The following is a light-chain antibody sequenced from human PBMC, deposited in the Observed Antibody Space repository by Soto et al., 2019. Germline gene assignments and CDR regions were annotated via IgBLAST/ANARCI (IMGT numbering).Light chain of an antibody. CDR2: DAS. Sequence: DIQMTQSPSTLSASVGDRVTITCRASQTISSSLAWYQQKPGKAPKLLIYDASSLESGVPSRFSGSGSGTEFTLTISGLQPDDFTTYYCQQYNSYSPITFGQGTRLEIK. J-gene: IGKJ5*01. CDR1: QTISSS. V-gene: IGKV1-5*01. CDR3: QQYNSYSPIT.